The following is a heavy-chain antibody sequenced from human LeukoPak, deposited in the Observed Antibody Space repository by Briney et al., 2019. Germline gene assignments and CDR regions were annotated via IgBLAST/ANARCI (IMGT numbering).Heavy chain of an antibody. J-gene: IGHJ4*02. CDR2: TYYRSKWYN. D-gene: IGHD6-19*01. CDR3: ARGSSVADGFDF. V-gene: IGHV6-1*01. CDR1: GYSVSSNSAA. Sequence: SPTLTLTCAISGYSVSSNSAAWNWIRQSPSSGLEWLGRTYYRSKWYNDYAVSVRSRITINPDTSKNQFSLHLKYVTPEDTAVYYCARGSSVADGFDFWGQGTQVTASS.